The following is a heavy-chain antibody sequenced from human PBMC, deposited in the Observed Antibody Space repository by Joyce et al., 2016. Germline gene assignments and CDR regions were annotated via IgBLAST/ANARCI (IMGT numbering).Heavy chain of an antibody. CDR3: ATDWGYFGMDV. Sequence: QLVESGGGVVQPGRSLRFSCVASGFSFSSYGMHWVRQAPGKGREWVAVMWDDGNYKYYADSVKGRFTISRDNSKNTLYLQMKSLRVEDTALYYCATDWGYFGMDVWGHGTTVIVSS. V-gene: IGHV3-33*01. CDR1: GFSFSSYG. J-gene: IGHJ6*02. D-gene: IGHD3-16*01. CDR2: MWDDGNYK.